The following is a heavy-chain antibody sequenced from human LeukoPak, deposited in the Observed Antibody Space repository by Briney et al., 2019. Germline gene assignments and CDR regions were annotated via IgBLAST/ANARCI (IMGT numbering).Heavy chain of an antibody. J-gene: IGHJ4*02. Sequence: GGSLRLSCAASGFTFSGFGMHWVRQAPGKGLEWVSSISTGSTYTYYADSLKGRFTISRDDAKNSLYLQMNSLRAEDTAIYYCARDLFPSTTAYFDYWGQGTLVTVSS. V-gene: IGHV3-21*01. CDR3: ARDLFPSTTAYFDY. D-gene: IGHD4-11*01. CDR1: GFTFSGFG. CDR2: ISTGSTYT.